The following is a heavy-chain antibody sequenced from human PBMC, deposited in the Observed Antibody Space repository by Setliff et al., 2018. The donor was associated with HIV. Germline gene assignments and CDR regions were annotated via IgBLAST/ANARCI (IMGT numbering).Heavy chain of an antibody. CDR2: FYTSGST. D-gene: IGHD3-10*01. CDR1: GGSISSYY. Sequence: SETLSLTCTVSGGSISSYYWSWIRQPAGKGLEWIGRFYTSGSTNYNPSLKSRVTMSVDTSKNQFSLKVRYVTAADTAIYYCAREIRGPLGWFDPWGQGTLVTVSS. CDR3: AREIRGPLGWFDP. V-gene: IGHV4-4*07. J-gene: IGHJ5*02.